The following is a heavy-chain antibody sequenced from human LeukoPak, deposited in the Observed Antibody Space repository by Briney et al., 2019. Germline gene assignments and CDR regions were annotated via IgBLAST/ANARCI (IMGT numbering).Heavy chain of an antibody. D-gene: IGHD2-21*01. CDR3: ARRRWGLLFPFDY. CDR2: IYDSGST. Sequence: SETLSLTCTVSGASINNYYWSWIRQPPGKGLEWIGCIYDSGSTDYNPSLKSRVTISVDTSKNQFSLKLSSVTAADTAVYYCARRRWGLLFPFDYWGQGTLVTVSS. J-gene: IGHJ4*02. V-gene: IGHV4-59*08. CDR1: GASINNYY.